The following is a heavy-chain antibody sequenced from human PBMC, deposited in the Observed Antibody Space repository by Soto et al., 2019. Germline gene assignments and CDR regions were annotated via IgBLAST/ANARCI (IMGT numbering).Heavy chain of an antibody. CDR2: IYPADSDT. CDR1: GYIFTNYW. D-gene: IGHD3-3*01. J-gene: IGHJ3*02. Sequence: GESLKISCKGSGYIFTNYWIGWVRQMPGKGLEWMGIIYPADSDTRYSPSFQGQVTMSADKSISTAYLQWSSLKASDTGMYYCARIRFLEWLSPPVAFDIWGQGTMVTVSS. CDR3: ARIRFLEWLSPPVAFDI. V-gene: IGHV5-51*01.